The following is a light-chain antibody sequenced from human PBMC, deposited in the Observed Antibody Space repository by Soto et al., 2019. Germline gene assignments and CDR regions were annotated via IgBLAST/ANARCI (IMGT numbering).Light chain of an antibody. Sequence: IRMTQSPSSFSASTGDRVTITCRASQGISSYLAWYQQKPGKAPNLLIYAASTLQSGVPSRFSGSGFGTDFTLTISSLQPEDVATYYCHKYKSAPYTFGPGTKVDI. CDR2: AAS. CDR1: QGISSY. J-gene: IGKJ3*01. V-gene: IGKV1-27*01. CDR3: HKYKSAPYT.